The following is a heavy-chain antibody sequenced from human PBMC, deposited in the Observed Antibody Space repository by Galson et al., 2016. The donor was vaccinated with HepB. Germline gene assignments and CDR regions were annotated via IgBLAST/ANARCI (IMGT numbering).Heavy chain of an antibody. Sequence: LRLSCAASGFTFSNYSMNWVRQAPGKGLEWVSYISGTSNTIYYADFVKGRFTISRDNAKNSLYLQMHSLRDDDTAVYYCARDLYYGSGSYNSWGQGTLATVSS. CDR1: GFTFSNYS. V-gene: IGHV3-48*02. D-gene: IGHD3-10*01. CDR3: ARDLYYGSGSYNS. CDR2: ISGTSNTI. J-gene: IGHJ4*02.